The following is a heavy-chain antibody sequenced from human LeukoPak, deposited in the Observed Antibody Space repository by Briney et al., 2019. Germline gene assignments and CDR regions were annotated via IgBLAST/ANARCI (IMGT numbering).Heavy chain of an antibody. CDR2: IYHSGST. J-gene: IGHJ3*02. Sequence: SSETLSLTCAVSGYSISSGYYWGWIRQPPGKGLEWIGSIYHSGSTYYNPSLKSRVTISVDTSKNQFSLKLSSVTAADTAVYYCAKHAPKEGWCSSTSCYTQAFDIWGQGTMVTVSS. CDR3: AKHAPKEGWCSSTSCYTQAFDI. CDR1: GYSISSGYY. V-gene: IGHV4-38-2*01. D-gene: IGHD2-2*02.